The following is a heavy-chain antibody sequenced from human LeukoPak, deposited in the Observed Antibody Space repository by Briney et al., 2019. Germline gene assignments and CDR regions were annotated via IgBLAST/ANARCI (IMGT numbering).Heavy chain of an antibody. CDR3: ARVSGGNLDY. Sequence: ASVKVSCKASGGTFSSYAISWVRQAPGQGLESMGRIIPIFGIANYAQKFQGRVTITADKSTSTAYMELSSLRSEDTAVYYCARVSGGNLDYWGQGTLVTVSS. CDR2: IIPIFGIA. D-gene: IGHD4-23*01. CDR1: GGTFSSYA. V-gene: IGHV1-69*04. J-gene: IGHJ4*02.